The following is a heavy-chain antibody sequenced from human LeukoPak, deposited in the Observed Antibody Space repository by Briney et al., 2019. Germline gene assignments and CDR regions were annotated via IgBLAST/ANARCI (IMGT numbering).Heavy chain of an antibody. V-gene: IGHV3-48*03. CDR3: ARPPNDYGAEKGGY. CDR1: GFTFSSYE. D-gene: IGHD4-17*01. CDR2: ISSSGSTI. Sequence: GGSLRLSCAASGFTFSSYEMNWVRQAPGKGLEWVSYISSSGSTIYYADSVKGRFTISRDNAKNSLYLQMNSLRAEDTAVYYCARPPNDYGAEKGGYWGQGTLVTVSS. J-gene: IGHJ4*02.